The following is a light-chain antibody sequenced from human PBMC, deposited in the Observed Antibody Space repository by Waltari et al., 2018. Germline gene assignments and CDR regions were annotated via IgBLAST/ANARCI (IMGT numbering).Light chain of an antibody. CDR1: PSVSTY. Sequence: EVVLTQSPATLSLSPGDRATLSCRASPSVSTYLAWYQQIPGQSPRLLIYDASTRAAGIPARFSGSGSGTEFTLTISRLEPEDFAVYYCQQYGSSPQTFGQGTKVEIK. CDR2: DAS. CDR3: QQYGSSPQT. V-gene: IGKV3-20*01. J-gene: IGKJ1*01.